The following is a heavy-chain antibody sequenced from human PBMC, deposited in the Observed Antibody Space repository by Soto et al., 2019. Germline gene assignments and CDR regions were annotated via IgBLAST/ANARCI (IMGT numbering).Heavy chain of an antibody. D-gene: IGHD1-1*01. V-gene: IGHV2-5*04. CDR3: VRRNDPYYFDY. J-gene: IGHJ4*02. CDR2: VYGSGDK. CDR1: GFSLTTSAVA. Sequence: QITLQESGPTLVKPTQTLTLTCTFSGFSLTTSAVAVGWIRQPPGKALEWLAVVYGSGDKFYSPSLRSRHTITKDNSKNQVVLTLTDMDPVDTGTYFCVRRNDPYYFDYWGQGTLVTVSS.